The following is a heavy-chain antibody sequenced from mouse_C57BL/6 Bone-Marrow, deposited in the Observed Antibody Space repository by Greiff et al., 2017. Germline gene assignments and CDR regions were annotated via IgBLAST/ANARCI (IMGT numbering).Heavy chain of an antibody. V-gene: IGHV1-54*01. Sequence: QVQLQQSGAELVRPGTSVKVSCKASGYAFTNYLIEWVKQRPGPGLEWIGVINPGSGGTNYNEKFKGKATLTADKSSSTAYMQLSRLTSEDSAVYVCARSKNWDSWFAYWGQGTLGTGAA. CDR2: INPGSGGT. CDR1: GYAFTNYL. D-gene: IGHD4-1*01. J-gene: IGHJ3*01. CDR3: ARSKNWDSWFAY.